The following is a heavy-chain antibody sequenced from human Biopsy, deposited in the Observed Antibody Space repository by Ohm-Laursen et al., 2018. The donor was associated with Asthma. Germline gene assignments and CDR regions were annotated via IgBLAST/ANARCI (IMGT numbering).Heavy chain of an antibody. V-gene: IGHV7-4-1*02. CDR3: ARMISYYHEMRAPFFDY. J-gene: IGHJ4*02. Sequence: ASVKVSCNASGYTFTDYGIAWVRQAPGQGLEWMGWINTNTGNPTYAQGFTGRFVFSLDTSVNTAHLQISSLKAEDTAVYYCARMISYYHEMRAPFFDYWGQGTLVTVSS. CDR2: INTNTGNP. D-gene: IGHD3-22*01. CDR1: GYTFTDYG.